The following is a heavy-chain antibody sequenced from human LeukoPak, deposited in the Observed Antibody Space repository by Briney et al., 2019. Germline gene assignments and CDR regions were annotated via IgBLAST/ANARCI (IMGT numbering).Heavy chain of an antibody. D-gene: IGHD5-24*01. CDR3: ARNAGDGYKPLYYFDY. V-gene: IGHV4-59*01. J-gene: IGHJ4*02. CDR1: GGSLSSYY. CDR2: IYYSGST. Sequence: SETLSLTCTVSGGSLSSYYWSWIRQPPGKGLEWIGYIYYSGSTNYNPSLKSRVAISVDTSKNQFSLKLSSVTAADTAVYYCARNAGDGYKPLYYFDYWGQGTLVTVSS.